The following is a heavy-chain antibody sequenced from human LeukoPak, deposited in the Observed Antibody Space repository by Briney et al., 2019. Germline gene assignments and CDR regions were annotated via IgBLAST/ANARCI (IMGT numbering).Heavy chain of an antibody. Sequence: GGSLRLSCAASGFTFSSYGMSWVRQAPGKGLEWVSGINWNGGSTGYADSVKGRFTISRDNAKNSLYLQMNSLRAEDTALYYCARGLRFLEWFTYYMDVWGKGTTVTVSS. D-gene: IGHD3-3*01. CDR2: INWNGGST. CDR3: ARGLRFLEWFTYYMDV. J-gene: IGHJ6*03. CDR1: GFTFSSYG. V-gene: IGHV3-20*04.